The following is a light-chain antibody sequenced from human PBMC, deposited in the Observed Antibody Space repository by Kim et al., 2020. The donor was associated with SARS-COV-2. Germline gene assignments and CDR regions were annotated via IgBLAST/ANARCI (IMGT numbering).Light chain of an antibody. CDR2: GAS. V-gene: IGKV3-15*01. CDR3: QQYNIWRT. CDR1: ESISTN. Sequence: EIVMTQSPATLSVSPGEGATLSCRASESISTNLAWYQQRPGQAPRLLIYGASTRATGVPARFSGSGSGTEFTLTISSLQSEDFAVYYCQQYNIWRTFGQGTELEI. J-gene: IGKJ2*01.